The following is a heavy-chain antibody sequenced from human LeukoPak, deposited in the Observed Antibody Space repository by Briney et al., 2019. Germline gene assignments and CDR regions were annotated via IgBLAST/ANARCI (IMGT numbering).Heavy chain of an antibody. CDR1: GFTVSSNY. D-gene: IGHD3-22*01. CDR2: IYSGGST. CDR3: ARYRNYYDSSGYYPFDY. Sequence: GGSLRLSCAASGFTVSSNYMSWVRQAPGKGLEWVSVIYSGGSTYYADSVKGRFTISRDNSKNTLYLQMNSLRAEDTAVYYCARYRNYYDSSGYYPFDYWGQGTLVTVSS. J-gene: IGHJ4*02. V-gene: IGHV3-53*01.